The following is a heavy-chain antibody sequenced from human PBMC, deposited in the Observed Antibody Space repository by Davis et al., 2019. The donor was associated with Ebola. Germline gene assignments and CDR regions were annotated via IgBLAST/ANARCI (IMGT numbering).Heavy chain of an antibody. Sequence: GESLKISCAASGFTFSDSAMHWVRQASGKGLEWVGRIRSKANSYATAYAASVKGRFTISRDDSKNTAYLQMNSLRAEDTAVYYCATDFTGSTSSYWGQGTLVSVSS. CDR2: IRSKANSYAT. J-gene: IGHJ4*02. CDR1: GFTFSDSA. D-gene: IGHD1-7*01. V-gene: IGHV3-73*01. CDR3: ATDFTGSTSSY.